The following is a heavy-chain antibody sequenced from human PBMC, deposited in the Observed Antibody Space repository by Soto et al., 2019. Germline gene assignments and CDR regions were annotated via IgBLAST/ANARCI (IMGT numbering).Heavy chain of an antibody. CDR1: GFSLTTRGVG. V-gene: IGHV2-5*01. D-gene: IGHD3-10*02. J-gene: IGHJ4*02. CDR2: IYWNADK. Sequence: QITLRESGPTLVRPTQTLTLTCTFSGFSLTTRGVGVGWIRQPPGKALEWLAFIYWNADKRYTSSLNNRLTIPGESSENQVVLELTDMDPVDTATYYCVPRMLAGRQIDFWGRGTLVTVSS. CDR3: VPRMLAGRQIDF.